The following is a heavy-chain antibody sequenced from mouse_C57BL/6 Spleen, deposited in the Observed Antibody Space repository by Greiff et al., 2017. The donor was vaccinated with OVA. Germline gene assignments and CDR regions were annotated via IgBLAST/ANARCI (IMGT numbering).Heavy chain of an antibody. CDR2: INYDGSST. CDR1: GFTFSDYY. V-gene: IGHV5-16*01. Sequence: EVKLMESEGGLVQPGSSMKLSCTASGFTFSDYYMAWVRQVPEKGLEWVANINYDGSSTYYLDSLKSRFIISRDNAKNILYLQMSSLKAEDTATYYCARDRQDYYGSSYWYFDVWGTGTTVTVSS. D-gene: IGHD1-1*01. CDR3: ARDRQDYYGSSYWYFDV. J-gene: IGHJ1*03.